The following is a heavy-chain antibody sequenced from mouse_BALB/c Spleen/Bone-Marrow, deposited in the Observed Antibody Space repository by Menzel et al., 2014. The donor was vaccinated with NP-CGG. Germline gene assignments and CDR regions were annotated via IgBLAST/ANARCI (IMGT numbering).Heavy chain of an antibody. D-gene: IGHD2-4*01. J-gene: IGHJ4*01. V-gene: IGHV5-17*02. CDR2: ISNGSSTS. CDR1: GLTFSSFG. Sequence: EVKLMESGGGLVQPGGSRKLSCAASGLTFSSFGMHWVRQAPEKGLEWVAYISNGSSTSYYADTVKGRLTISRDNPKNTLFLQMTSLRSEDTAMYYCARKGAMITHYYAMDYWGQGTSVTVSS. CDR3: ARKGAMITHYYAMDY.